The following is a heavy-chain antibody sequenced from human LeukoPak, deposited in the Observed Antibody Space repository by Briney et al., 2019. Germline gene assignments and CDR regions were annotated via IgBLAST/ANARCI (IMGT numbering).Heavy chain of an antibody. D-gene: IGHD1-7*01. CDR2: ISAYNGNT. J-gene: IGHJ6*02. Sequence: GASVKVSCKASGYTFTSYGISWVRQAPGQGLEWMGWISAYNGNTNYAQKLQGRVTMTEDTSTDTAHMELSSLRSEDTAVYYCATQELRNPYYYYGMDVWGQGTTVTVSS. CDR1: GYTFTSYG. CDR3: ATQELRNPYYYYGMDV. V-gene: IGHV1-18*01.